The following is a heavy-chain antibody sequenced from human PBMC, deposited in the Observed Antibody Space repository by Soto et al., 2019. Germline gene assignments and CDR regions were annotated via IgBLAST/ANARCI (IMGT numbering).Heavy chain of an antibody. V-gene: IGHV1-3*01. CDR3: AGIPGSGGMDV. J-gene: IGHJ6*02. CDR1: GYTFTGYY. CDR2: INAGNGNT. D-gene: IGHD6-19*01. Sequence: ASVKVSCKASGYTFTGYYIHWVRQAPGQRLEWMGWINAGNGNTKYSQKFQGRVTITRDTSASTAYMELTSLRSEDTAVYYCAGIPGSGGMDVWGQGTTVTVSS.